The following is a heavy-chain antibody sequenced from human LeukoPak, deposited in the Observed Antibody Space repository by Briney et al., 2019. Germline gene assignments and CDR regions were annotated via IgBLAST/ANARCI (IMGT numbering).Heavy chain of an antibody. CDR2: ISGSGGST. Sequence: PGGSLRLSCAASGFTFGSFSMSWVRQAPGKGLEWVSAISGSGGSTYYADSVKGRFTMSRDNSKNTLYLQMNTLRAEDTAVYYCANLGLYYDLLAAYNAYWGQGTLVTVSS. V-gene: IGHV3-23*01. D-gene: IGHD3-9*01. J-gene: IGHJ4*02. CDR1: GFTFGSFS. CDR3: ANLGLYYDLLAAYNAY.